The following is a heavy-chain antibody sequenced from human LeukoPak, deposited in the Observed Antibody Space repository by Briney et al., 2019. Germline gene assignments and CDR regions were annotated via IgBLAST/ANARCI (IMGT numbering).Heavy chain of an antibody. D-gene: IGHD6-19*01. CDR3: ARLWLGLGRMHYHYYGMDV. CDR2: IQPGDSDT. J-gene: IGHJ6*02. V-gene: IGHV5-51*01. CDR1: GYSFTSYW. Sequence: GESLKISCKGSGYSFTSYWIGWVRQMPGKGLEWMGIIQPGDSDTRYSPSFQGQVTISADKSISAAYLQWSSLKASDTAMYYCARLWLGLGRMHYHYYGMDVWGQGTTVTVSS.